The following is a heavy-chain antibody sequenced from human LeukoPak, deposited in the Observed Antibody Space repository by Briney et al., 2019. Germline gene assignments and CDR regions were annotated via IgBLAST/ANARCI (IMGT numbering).Heavy chain of an antibody. J-gene: IGHJ6*03. CDR1: GGSISSSSYY. CDR2: MYHSGNT. D-gene: IGHD3-9*01. CDR3: AREVVGRRRNHDILTGYYYYYYYMDV. Sequence: PSETLSLTCTVSGGSISSSSYYWGWIRQPPGKGLEWIGSMYHSGNTYYNPSLKSRVTISVDTPKNQLSLKLSSVTAADTAVYYCAREVVGRRRNHDILTGYYYYYYYMDVWGKGTTVTISS. V-gene: IGHV4-39*07.